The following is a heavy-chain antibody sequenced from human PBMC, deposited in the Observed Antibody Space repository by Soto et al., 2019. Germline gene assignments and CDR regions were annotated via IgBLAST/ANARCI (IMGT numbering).Heavy chain of an antibody. CDR1: GGSISSDSSY. Sequence: PSETLSLTCTVSGGSISSDSSYWDWVRQPPGKGLEWIGTMSSGGRTLYSPSLRGRVTLSVDTSKNQFSLKLSSVTAADTAVYYCARGLEQQLVLGGRYNWFDPWGQGTLVTVSS. J-gene: IGHJ5*02. CDR2: MSSGGRT. D-gene: IGHD6-13*01. V-gene: IGHV4-39*07. CDR3: ARGLEQQLVLGGRYNWFDP.